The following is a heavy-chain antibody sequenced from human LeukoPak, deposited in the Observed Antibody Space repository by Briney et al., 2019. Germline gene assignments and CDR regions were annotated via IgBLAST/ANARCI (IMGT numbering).Heavy chain of an antibody. J-gene: IGHJ5*02. CDR2: INHSGST. CDR1: GGSFSGYY. CDR3: ARGYCSSTSCLNWFDP. D-gene: IGHD2-2*01. V-gene: IGHV4-34*01. Sequence: ASETLSLTCAVYGGSFSGYYWSWIRQPPGKGLEWIGEINHSGSTNYNPSLKSRVTISVDKSKNQFSLKLSCVAAADTAVYYCARGYCSSTSCLNWFDPWGQGTLVTVSS.